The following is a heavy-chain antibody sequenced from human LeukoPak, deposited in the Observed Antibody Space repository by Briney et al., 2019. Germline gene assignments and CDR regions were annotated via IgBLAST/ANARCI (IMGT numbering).Heavy chain of an antibody. Sequence: SETLSLTCTVSGGSISSYYWSWIRQPPGKGLEWIGYTYYSGSTNYNPSLKSRVTISVDTSKNQFSLKLSSVTAADTAVYYCARLLNYYDSSGYYYEVFDYWGQGTLVTVSS. D-gene: IGHD3-22*01. CDR2: TYYSGST. CDR1: GGSISSYY. J-gene: IGHJ4*02. CDR3: ARLLNYYDSSGYYYEVFDY. V-gene: IGHV4-59*08.